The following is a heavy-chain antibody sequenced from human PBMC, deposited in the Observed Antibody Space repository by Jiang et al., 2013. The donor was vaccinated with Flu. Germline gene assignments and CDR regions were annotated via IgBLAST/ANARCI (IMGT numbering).Heavy chain of an antibody. CDR2: IYPGDSDT. V-gene: IGHV5-51*01. D-gene: IGHD5-24*01. J-gene: IGHJ4*02. CDR3: ARSVEMATTLDY. Sequence: GWVRQMPGKGLEWMGIIYPGDSDTRYSPSFQGQVTISADKSISTAYLQWSSLKASDTAMYYCARSVEMATTLDYWGQGTLVTVSS.